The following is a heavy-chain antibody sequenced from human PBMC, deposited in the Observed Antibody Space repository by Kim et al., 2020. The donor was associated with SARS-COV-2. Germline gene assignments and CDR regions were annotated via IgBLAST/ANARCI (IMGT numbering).Heavy chain of an antibody. D-gene: IGHD3-22*01. CDR3: AAVVTVVGPFDP. J-gene: IGHJ5*02. V-gene: IGHV1-58*01. Sequence: NYAQKFQERVTITRDMSTSTAYMELSSLRSEDTAVYYCAAVVTVVGPFDPWGQGTLVTVSS.